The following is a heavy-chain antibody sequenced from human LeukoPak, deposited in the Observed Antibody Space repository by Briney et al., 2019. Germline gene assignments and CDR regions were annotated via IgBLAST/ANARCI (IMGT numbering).Heavy chain of an antibody. J-gene: IGHJ4*02. Sequence: HTGGSLRLSCAASGFISSSYAMSWVRQAPGKGLEWVSGISGNGGYTYYADSVKGRFTISRDNSKNTPYLQMNSLRAEDTAVYYCAKDRTMGYCSGGRCAYFDYWGQGTLVTVSS. CDR3: AKDRTMGYCSGGRCAYFDY. CDR1: GFISSSYA. D-gene: IGHD2-15*01. CDR2: ISGNGGYT. V-gene: IGHV3-23*01.